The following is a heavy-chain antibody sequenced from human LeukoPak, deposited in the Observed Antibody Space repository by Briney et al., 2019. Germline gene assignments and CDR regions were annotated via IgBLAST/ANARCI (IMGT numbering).Heavy chain of an antibody. V-gene: IGHV4-39*01. CDR3: AKHYMGSYNNRGLDS. J-gene: IGHJ4*02. CDR1: SGSISSTSSY. D-gene: IGHD3-10*01. Sequence: SETLSLTCTVSSGSISSTSSYWGWIRQPPGKGLEWIGSIYYSGYTYYNPSLEGRVTISVDTSKSQFSLRPSSVTAADTAVYYCAKHYMGSYNNRGLDSWGQGTLVTVSS. CDR2: IYYSGYT.